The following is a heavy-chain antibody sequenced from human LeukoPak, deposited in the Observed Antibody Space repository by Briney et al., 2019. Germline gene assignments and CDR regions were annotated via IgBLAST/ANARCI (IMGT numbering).Heavy chain of an antibody. Sequence: GDSLRLSCAASGLTFSPYDMTWVRQAPGKGLEYVSSINYNGIYIFSADSVKGRFTISRDNAKNSLYLEMNSLRVEDTAFYYCARIGPGRDGSNSFDQWGQGTLVIVSS. V-gene: IGHV3-21*01. CDR1: GLTFSPYD. J-gene: IGHJ4*02. D-gene: IGHD5-24*01. CDR3: ARIGPGRDGSNSFDQ. CDR2: INYNGIYI.